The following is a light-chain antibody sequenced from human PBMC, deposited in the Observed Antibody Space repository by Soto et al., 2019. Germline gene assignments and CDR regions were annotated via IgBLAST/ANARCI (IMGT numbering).Light chain of an antibody. CDR2: EVS. Sequence: QSVLTQPPSASGSPGQSVTISCTGTSSDVGAYNYVPWYQQLPGKAPKLIIYEVSKRPSGAPDRFSGSKSGNTASLTVSGLQAEDEADYYCTSYAGTYSFFYVFGTGTKVTVL. CDR3: TSYAGTYSFFYV. CDR1: SSDVGAYNY. J-gene: IGLJ1*01. V-gene: IGLV2-8*01.